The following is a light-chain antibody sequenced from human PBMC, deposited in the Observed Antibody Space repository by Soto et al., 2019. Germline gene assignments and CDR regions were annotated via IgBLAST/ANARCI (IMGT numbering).Light chain of an antibody. CDR3: QQYGSSPNT. CDR2: GAS. V-gene: IGKV3-20*01. CDR1: QSVSSSY. J-gene: IGKJ5*01. Sequence: EIVLTQSPGTLSFSPGERSTLSCRSSQSVSSSYLAWYQQKPGQAPRLLIYGASNRATGIPDRFSGSGSETDFTLTISRLESEDFAVYYCQQYGSSPNTFGQGTRLEI.